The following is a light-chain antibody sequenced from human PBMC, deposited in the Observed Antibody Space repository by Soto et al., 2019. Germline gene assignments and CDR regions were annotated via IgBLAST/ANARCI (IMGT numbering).Light chain of an antibody. CDR3: QQSYKTPLT. CDR2: AAS. CDR1: QYISTY. Sequence: DIQMTQSPSSLSASVGDRVTITCRASQYISTYLNWYQHKPGKAPKLLMYAASRLQSGVPSSFSRSGSGTDFTLTVSTLQPEDFATYYCQQSYKTPLTFGGGTKVEIK. J-gene: IGKJ4*01. V-gene: IGKV1-39*01.